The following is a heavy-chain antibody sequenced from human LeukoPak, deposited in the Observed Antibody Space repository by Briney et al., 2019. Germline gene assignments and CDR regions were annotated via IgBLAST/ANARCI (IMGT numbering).Heavy chain of an antibody. CDR3: AEAEDYYDSSGYPRGFDP. V-gene: IGHV4-34*01. J-gene: IGHJ5*02. Sequence: SETLSLTCAVYGGSFSGYYWSWIRQPPGKGLEWIGEINHSGSTNYNPSLKSRVTISVDTSKNQFSLKLSSVTAADTAVYYCAEAEDYYDSSGYPRGFDPWGQGTLVTVSS. D-gene: IGHD3-22*01. CDR1: GGSFSGYY. CDR2: INHSGST.